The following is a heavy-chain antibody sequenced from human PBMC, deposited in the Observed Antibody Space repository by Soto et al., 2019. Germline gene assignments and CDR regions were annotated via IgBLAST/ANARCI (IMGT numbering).Heavy chain of an antibody. CDR3: ARDPRTLDSSSFFDY. D-gene: IGHD6-6*01. CDR2: ISAYNGNT. Sequence: GASVKVSCKASGYTFTSYGISWVRQAPGQGLEWMGWISAYNGNTNYAQKLQGRVTMTTDTSTSTAYMELRSLRSDDTAVYYCARDPRTLDSSSFFDYWGQGTLVTVSS. J-gene: IGHJ4*02. CDR1: GYTFTSYG. V-gene: IGHV1-18*01.